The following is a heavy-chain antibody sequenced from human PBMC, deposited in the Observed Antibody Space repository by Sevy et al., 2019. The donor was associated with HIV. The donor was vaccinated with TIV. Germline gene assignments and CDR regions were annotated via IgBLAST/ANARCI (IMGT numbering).Heavy chain of an antibody. CDR2: ISGSGVGT. CDR3: AKSTASYSGDYDY. D-gene: IGHD4-17*01. Sequence: GGSLRLSCAASEFTFSSYAMSWVRQTPGKGLEWVSTISGSGVGTNYADSVKGRFTISRDNSKNTLYLQMNSLRAEDSAVYYCAKSTASYSGDYDYWGQGTLVTVSS. CDR1: EFTFSSYA. J-gene: IGHJ4*02. V-gene: IGHV3-23*01.